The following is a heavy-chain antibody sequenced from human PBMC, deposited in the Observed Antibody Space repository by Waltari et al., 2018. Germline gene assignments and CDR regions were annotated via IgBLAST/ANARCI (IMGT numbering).Heavy chain of an antibody. CDR3: ARAPSDYGSGSFYFDY. Sequence: QVQLQESGPGLVKPSETLSLTCTVSGYSISRGYYWGWIRLPPGKGLEWIGSIYHSGSTYYNPSLKSRVTISVDTSKNQFSLKLSSVTAADTAVYYCARAPSDYGSGSFYFDYWGQGTLVTVSS. J-gene: IGHJ4*02. V-gene: IGHV4-38-2*02. CDR2: IYHSGST. D-gene: IGHD3-10*01. CDR1: GYSISRGYY.